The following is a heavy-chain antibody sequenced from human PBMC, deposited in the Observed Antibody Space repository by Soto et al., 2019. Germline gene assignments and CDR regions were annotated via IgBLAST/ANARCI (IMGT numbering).Heavy chain of an antibody. Sequence: QVQLVQSGAEVKKPGASVKVSCKASGYSFTSHGISWVRQAPGQGLEWMGWISTHNGDTNYAPKLQGRVTMTTDTSTSTAYMELSSLTSDDTALYYCARDISYGSGTAYGYWGQGTLVPVSS. J-gene: IGHJ4*02. CDR2: ISTHNGDT. CDR1: GYSFTSHG. V-gene: IGHV1-18*01. D-gene: IGHD3-10*01. CDR3: ARDISYGSGTAYGY.